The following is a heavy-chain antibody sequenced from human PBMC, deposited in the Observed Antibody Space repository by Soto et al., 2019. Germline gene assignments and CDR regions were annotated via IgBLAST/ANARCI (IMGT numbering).Heavy chain of an antibody. CDR1: GYTFTGDY. J-gene: IGHJ3*02. CDR3: ARDRRIPQGYYYDSSGYPSRGAFDI. Sequence: ASVKVSCKASGYTFTGDYMHWVRQAPGQGLEWMGWINPNSGGTNYAQKFQGRVTMTRDTSISTAYMELSRLRSDDTAVYYCARDRRIPQGYYYDSSGYPSRGAFDIWGQGTMVTVSS. V-gene: IGHV1-2*02. D-gene: IGHD3-22*01. CDR2: INPNSGGT.